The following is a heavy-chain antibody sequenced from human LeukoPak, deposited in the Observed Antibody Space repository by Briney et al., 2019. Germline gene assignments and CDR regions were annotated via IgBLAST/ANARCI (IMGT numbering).Heavy chain of an antibody. CDR3: ARGTMNLDY. V-gene: IGHV1-2*02. J-gene: IGHJ4*02. CDR1: GYTFTGYY. Sequence: GASVKVSCKASGYTFTGYYMHWVGQAPGQGFEWMGWINPHSGDTVYAQNFQGRLTMTRDTSITTAYMELTRLRPDDTAVYYCARGTMNLDYWGQGSLVTVSS. CDR2: INPHSGDT. D-gene: IGHD3-22*01.